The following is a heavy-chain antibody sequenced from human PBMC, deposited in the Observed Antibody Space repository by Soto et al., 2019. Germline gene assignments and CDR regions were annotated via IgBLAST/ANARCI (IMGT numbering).Heavy chain of an antibody. Sequence: PGGSLRLSCAASGFTLSDHYMSWIRQAPGKWLEWFSYISSSGSTIYYADSVKGRFTISRDNAKNSLYLQMNSLRAEDTAVYYCASSVRGMNFDYWGQGTLVTVSS. CDR2: ISSSGSTI. J-gene: IGHJ4*02. CDR1: GFTLSDHY. D-gene: IGHD3-16*01. CDR3: ASSVRGMNFDY. V-gene: IGHV3-11*01.